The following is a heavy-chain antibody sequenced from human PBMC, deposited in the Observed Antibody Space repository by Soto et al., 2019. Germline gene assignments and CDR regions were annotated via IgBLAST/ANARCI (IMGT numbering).Heavy chain of an antibody. D-gene: IGHD1-26*01. CDR1: GFTFSTYA. CDR2: ISDAAGSA. CDR3: ARNSGGKIGDAPDL. V-gene: IGHV3-23*01. Sequence: PGGSLRLSCAASGFTFSTYAMSWVRQVPGKGLEWVSTISDAAGSAYYVDSVKGRFTISRDNSKKTLYLQMNSLRAEDSAVYYCARNSGGKIGDAPDLWGQGTMVTVSS. J-gene: IGHJ3*01.